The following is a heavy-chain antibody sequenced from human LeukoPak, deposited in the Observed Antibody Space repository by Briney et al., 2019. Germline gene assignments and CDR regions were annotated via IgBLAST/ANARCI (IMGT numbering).Heavy chain of an antibody. J-gene: IGHJ4*02. V-gene: IGHV3-23*01. D-gene: IGHD6-19*01. CDR3: TKGDGGWYPIDS. Sequence: GASLRLSCAAYGFTFKKYGMSWVRQAPGKGLEWVSTINDNGANTHYADSVKVRFTISRDSSKNTLLLQMNSLRADDTARYYCTKGDGGWYPIDSWGQGTMIIVSS. CDR2: INDNGANT. CDR1: GFTFKKYG.